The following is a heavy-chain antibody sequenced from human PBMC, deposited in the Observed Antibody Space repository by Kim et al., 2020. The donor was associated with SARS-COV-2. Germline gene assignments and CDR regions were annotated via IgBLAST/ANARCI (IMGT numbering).Heavy chain of an antibody. D-gene: IGHD6-19*01. CDR3: AREMARGSGWTYYYYYGMDV. Sequence: GGSLRLSCAASGFTFSSYAMHWVRQAPGKGLEWVAVISYDGSNKYYADPVKGRFTISRDNSKNTLYLQMNSLRAEDTAVYYCAREMARGSGWTYYYYYGMDVWGQGTTVTVSS. J-gene: IGHJ6*02. CDR2: ISYDGSNK. V-gene: IGHV3-30*04. CDR1: GFTFSSYA.